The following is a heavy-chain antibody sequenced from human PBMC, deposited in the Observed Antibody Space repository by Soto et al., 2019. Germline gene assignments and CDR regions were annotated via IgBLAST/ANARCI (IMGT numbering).Heavy chain of an antibody. CDR2: IYHSGST. CDR3: AGDYGDYRDY. Sequence: PSETLSLTCAVSGGSISSSNWWSWVRQPPGKGLEWIGEIYHSGSTNYNPSLKSQVTISVDKSKNQFSLKLSSVTAADTAVYYCAGDYGDYRDYWGQGTLVTVSS. D-gene: IGHD4-17*01. J-gene: IGHJ4*02. CDR1: GGSISSSNW. V-gene: IGHV4-4*02.